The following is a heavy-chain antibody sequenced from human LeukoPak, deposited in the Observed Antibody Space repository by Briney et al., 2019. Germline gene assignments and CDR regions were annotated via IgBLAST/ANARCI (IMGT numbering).Heavy chain of an antibody. Sequence: GRSLRLSCAASGFTFSSNGMRWVRQAPGKGLEWVAVISYDGSNNYYADSVEGRFTISRDNSKNTLYLQMNSLRAEDTAVYYCAKAPDSGYDSYVDYWGQGTLVTVSS. D-gene: IGHD5-12*01. CDR1: GFTFSSNG. V-gene: IGHV3-30*18. J-gene: IGHJ4*02. CDR3: AKAPDSGYDSYVDY. CDR2: ISYDGSNN.